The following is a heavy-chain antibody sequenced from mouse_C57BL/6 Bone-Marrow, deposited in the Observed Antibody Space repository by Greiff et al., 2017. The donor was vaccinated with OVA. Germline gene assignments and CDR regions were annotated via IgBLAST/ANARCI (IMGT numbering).Heavy chain of an antibody. V-gene: IGHV1-82*01. CDR1: GYAFSSSW. D-gene: IGHD2-4*01. CDR2: IYPGDGDT. J-gene: IGHJ3*01. CDR3: ARDGGLRRFFAY. Sequence: VQLQQSGPELVKPGASVKISCKASGYAFSSSWMNWVKQRPGKGLEWIGRIYPGDGDTNYNGKFKGKATLTADKSSSTAYMQLSSLTSEDSAVYFCARDGGLRRFFAYWGQGTLVTVSA.